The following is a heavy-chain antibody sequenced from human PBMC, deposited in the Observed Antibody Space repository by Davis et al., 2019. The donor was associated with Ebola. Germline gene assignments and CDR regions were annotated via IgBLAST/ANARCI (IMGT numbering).Heavy chain of an antibody. V-gene: IGHV5-51*01. J-gene: IGHJ6*03. CDR2: IYPGDSDT. D-gene: IGHD5-12*01. CDR3: ARHEIDSGYDGRGHLGYYYYYYYMDV. CDR1: GYSFTSYW. Sequence: GESLKISCKGSGYSFTSYWIGWVRQMPGKGLEWMGIIYPGDSDTRYSPSFQGQVTISADKSISTAYLQWSSLKASDTAMYYCARHEIDSGYDGRGHLGYYYYYYYMDVWGKGTTVTVSS.